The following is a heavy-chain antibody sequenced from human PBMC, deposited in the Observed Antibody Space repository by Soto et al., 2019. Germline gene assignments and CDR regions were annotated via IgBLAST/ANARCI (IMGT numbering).Heavy chain of an antibody. CDR1: GFTFSSYA. V-gene: IGHV3-30-3*01. Sequence: PGGSLRLSCAASGFTFSSYAMHWVRQAPGKGLEWVAVISYDGSNKYYADSVKGRFTISRDNSKNTLYLQMNSLRAEDTAVYYCARTTSGYSYGYSYYGMDVWGQGTTVTVSS. CDR3: ARTTSGYSYGYSYYGMDV. D-gene: IGHD5-18*01. J-gene: IGHJ6*02. CDR2: ISYDGSNK.